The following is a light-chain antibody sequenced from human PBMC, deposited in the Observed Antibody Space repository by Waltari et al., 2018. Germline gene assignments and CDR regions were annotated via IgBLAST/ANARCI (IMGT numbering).Light chain of an antibody. Sequence: EIVLTQSPSTLSLSPGERATLSCRASQSVGRFLAWYQQKPGQAPRLLIYHASIMATGIPDRFSGSGSGTDFSLTISGLEPEDFAVYYCQKYVNLPATFGQGTNVEIK. CDR3: QKYVNLPAT. V-gene: IGKV3-20*01. CDR1: QSVGRF. CDR2: HAS. J-gene: IGKJ1*01.